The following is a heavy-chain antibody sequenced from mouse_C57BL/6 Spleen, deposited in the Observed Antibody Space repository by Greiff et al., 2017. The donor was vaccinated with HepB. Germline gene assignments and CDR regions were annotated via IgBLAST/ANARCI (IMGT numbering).Heavy chain of an antibody. CDR2: IDPSDSYT. CDR1: GYTFTSYW. Sequence: VQLQQPGAELVKPGASVKLSCKASGYTFTSYWMQWVKQRPGQGLEWIGEIDPSDSYTNYNQKFKGKATLTVDTSSSTAYMQLSSLTSEDSAVYYCARGTHSNGYFDVWGTGTTVTVSS. CDR3: ARGTHSNGYFDV. V-gene: IGHV1-50*01. D-gene: IGHD2-5*01. J-gene: IGHJ1*03.